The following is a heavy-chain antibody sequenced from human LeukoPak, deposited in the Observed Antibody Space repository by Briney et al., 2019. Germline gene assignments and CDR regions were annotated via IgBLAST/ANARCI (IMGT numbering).Heavy chain of an antibody. V-gene: IGHV1-2*02. CDR2: INPNSGVT. Sequence: ASVKVSCKASGFTLSDYYMHWVRQAPGQALEWMGWINPNSGVTSYAQRLQGRVTMTRDTSINTAHMDLSRLTSDDTAVYYCARELTTTMTTVDDWGQGTLVTVSS. CDR3: ARELTTTMTTVDD. CDR1: GFTLSDYY. J-gene: IGHJ4*02. D-gene: IGHD4-17*01.